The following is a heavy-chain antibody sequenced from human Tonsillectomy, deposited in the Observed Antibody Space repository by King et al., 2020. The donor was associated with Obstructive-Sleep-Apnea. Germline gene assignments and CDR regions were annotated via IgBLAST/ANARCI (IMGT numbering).Heavy chain of an antibody. CDR1: GGSISSGGYY. CDR2: IFYSGSA. D-gene: IGHD3-10*01. J-gene: IGHJ4*02. Sequence: VQLQESGPGLVKPSQTLSLTCTVSGGSISSGGYYWSWIRQHPGTGLEWIGYIFYSGSAYYNPSLQSRVTLSVDTSKNQFSLKMSSVTAADTAVYYCARDILYYDSGSYLDYWGQGTLVTVSS. CDR3: ARDILYYDSGSYLDY. V-gene: IGHV4-31*03.